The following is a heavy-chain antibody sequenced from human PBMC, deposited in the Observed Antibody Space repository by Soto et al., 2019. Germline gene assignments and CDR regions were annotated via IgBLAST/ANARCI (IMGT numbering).Heavy chain of an antibody. Sequence: GASVKVSCKASGYTFTSYGISWVRQAPGQGIEWMGWISAYNGNTNYAQKLQGRVTMTTDTSTSTAYMELRSLRSDDTAVYYCARDVSTYYDFWSGYYGSDYWGQGTLVTVSS. D-gene: IGHD3-3*01. J-gene: IGHJ4*02. V-gene: IGHV1-18*01. CDR1: GYTFTSYG. CDR2: ISAYNGNT. CDR3: ARDVSTYYDFWSGYYGSDY.